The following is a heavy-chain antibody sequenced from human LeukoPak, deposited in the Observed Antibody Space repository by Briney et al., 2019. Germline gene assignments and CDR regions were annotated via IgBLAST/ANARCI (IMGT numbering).Heavy chain of an antibody. CDR3: ARGGYDILTGYPVYYYYGMDV. J-gene: IGHJ6*02. CDR1: GGSISSYY. V-gene: IGHV4-59*01. CDR2: IYYSGST. Sequence: SETLSLTCTVSGGSISSYYWSWIRQPPGKGLEWIGYIYYSGSTNYNPSLKSRVTISVDTSKHQFSLKLSSVTAADTAVYYCARGGYDILTGYPVYYYYGMDVWGQGTTVTVSS. D-gene: IGHD3-9*01.